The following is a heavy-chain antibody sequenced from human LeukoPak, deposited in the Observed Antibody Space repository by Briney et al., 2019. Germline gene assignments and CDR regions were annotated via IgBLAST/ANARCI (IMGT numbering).Heavy chain of an antibody. Sequence: SETLSLTCTVSGGSISSYYWSWIRQPAGKGLEWIGRIYTSGSTNYNPSLKSRVTMSVDTSKNQFSLKLSSVTAAETAVYYCARDLQTRLASWYFDLWGRGTLVTVSS. CDR2: IYTSGST. D-gene: IGHD3-9*01. CDR1: GGSISSYY. CDR3: ARDLQTRLASWYFDL. J-gene: IGHJ2*01. V-gene: IGHV4-4*07.